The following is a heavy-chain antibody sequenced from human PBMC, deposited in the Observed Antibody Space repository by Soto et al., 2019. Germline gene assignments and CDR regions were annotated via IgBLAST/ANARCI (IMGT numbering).Heavy chain of an antibody. CDR3: ARTFHSYRSTWDYFFDY. Sequence: QLQLQESGPGLVKPSETLSLTCTVSGGSLHSTSHYWGWIRQPPGKGLEWAGSTYYGGGTYYNPPPKNRFTISVDPSKNQFSPRPRSVTAADTAVYSCARTFHSYRSTWDYFFDYWGQGTLVTVSS. CDR1: GGSLHSTSHY. J-gene: IGHJ4*02. CDR2: TYYGGGT. V-gene: IGHV4-39*01. D-gene: IGHD6-13*01.